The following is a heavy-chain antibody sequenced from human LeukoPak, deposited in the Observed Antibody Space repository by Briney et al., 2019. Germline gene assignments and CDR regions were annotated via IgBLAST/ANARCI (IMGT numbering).Heavy chain of an antibody. D-gene: IGHD3-10*01. V-gene: IGHV3-23*01. CDR3: ARPRFGEYIKD. CDR1: GFTFRRYA. J-gene: IGHJ4*02. Sequence: GGSLRLSCAASGFTFRRYAMNWVRQAPGKGLEWISVISENGGRTYYADSVKGRFTISTDYSKNTLYLQMNSLRAEDTAVYYCARPRFGEYIKDWGQGTLVTVSS. CDR2: ISENGGRT.